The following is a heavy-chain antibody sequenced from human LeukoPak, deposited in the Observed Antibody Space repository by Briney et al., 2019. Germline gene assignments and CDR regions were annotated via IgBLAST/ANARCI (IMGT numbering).Heavy chain of an antibody. V-gene: IGHV3-53*01. CDR3: ARETTMVRGDYYYYYMDV. Sequence: GGSLRLSCAASGFTVSSNYMSWVRQAPGKGLEWVSVIYSGGSTYYADSVKGRFTISRDNSKNTLYLQMNSLRAEDTAVYYCARETTMVRGDYYYYYMDVWGKGTTVTISS. CDR2: IYSGGST. D-gene: IGHD3-10*01. J-gene: IGHJ6*03. CDR1: GFTVSSNY.